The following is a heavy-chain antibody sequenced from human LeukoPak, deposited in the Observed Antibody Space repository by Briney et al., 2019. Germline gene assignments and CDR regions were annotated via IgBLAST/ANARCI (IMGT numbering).Heavy chain of an antibody. CDR3: AKAPYYYDSGSLKPGYFDY. CDR1: GFTFRNYG. V-gene: IGHV3-30*18. Sequence: PGGSLRLSCAASGFTFRNYGMHWVRQAPGKGLEWVAVISSDGNEKYYADSVKGRFTISRDNSKNTLYLEMNNMRPEDTAVYYFAKAPYYYDSGSLKPGYFDYGGQETLVTVSS. J-gene: IGHJ4*02. D-gene: IGHD3-10*01. CDR2: ISSDGNEK.